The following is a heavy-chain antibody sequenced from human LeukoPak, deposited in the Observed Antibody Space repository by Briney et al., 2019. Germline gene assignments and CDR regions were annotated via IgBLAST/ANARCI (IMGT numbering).Heavy chain of an antibody. J-gene: IGHJ3*02. CDR3: ARVSVAGSFIDAFDM. CDR2: ICGDSVYR. CDR1: GFTFTNYS. D-gene: IGHD6-19*01. Sequence: GGSLRHSCAATGFTFTNYSIHSVRAAPGEGLWRVSRICGDSVYRYYVDSVKGRFTISRDNAKISLYLQMNSLRAEDTAVYYCARVSVAGSFIDAFDMWGQGTMVTVSS. V-gene: IGHV3-21*01.